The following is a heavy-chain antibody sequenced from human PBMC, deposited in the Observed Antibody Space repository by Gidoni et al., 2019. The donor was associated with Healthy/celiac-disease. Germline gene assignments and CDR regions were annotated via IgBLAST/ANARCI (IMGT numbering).Heavy chain of an antibody. Sequence: QLQLQESGPGLVTPSEPLSLTCTVSGGSISSSSYYWGWIRQPPGKGLEWIGRIYYSGSPYYNPSLKSRVTMSVDTSKNQFSLKLSSVTAADTAVYYCEVDDYGAFDIWGQGTMVTVSS. CDR3: EVDDYGAFDI. CDR2: IYYSGSP. CDR1: GGSISSSSYY. J-gene: IGHJ3*02. V-gene: IGHV4-39*01. D-gene: IGHD4-17*01.